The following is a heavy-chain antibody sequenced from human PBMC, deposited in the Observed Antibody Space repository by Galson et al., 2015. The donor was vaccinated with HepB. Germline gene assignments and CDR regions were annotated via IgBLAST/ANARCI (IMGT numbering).Heavy chain of an antibody. CDR1: GSTFSYYG. CDR2: MSYDGNYK. V-gene: IGHV3-30*18. D-gene: IGHD3-16*02. J-gene: IGHJ5*02. CDR3: VKDLGVGAVADRFTS. Sequence: SLRLSCATSGSTFSYYGMHWVRQAPGKGLEWVAGMSYDGNYKHYADSVKGRFTISRDNSKNTLYLQMNSLRPDDTAMYYCVKDLGVGAVADRFTSWGQGTLVTVSS.